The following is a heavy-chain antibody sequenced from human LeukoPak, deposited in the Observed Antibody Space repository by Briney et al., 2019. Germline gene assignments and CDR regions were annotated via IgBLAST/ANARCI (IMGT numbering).Heavy chain of an antibody. CDR1: GHTFTSYA. J-gene: IGHJ4*02. D-gene: IGHD3-10*01. CDR3: ARVRGSGAAGFDY. V-gene: IGHV1-3*01. CDR2: INAGNGNT. Sequence: ASVKVSCKASGHTFTSYAMHWVRQAPGQRLEWMGWINAGNGNTKYSQKFQGRVTITRDTSASTAYMELSSLRSEDTAVYYCARVRGSGAAGFDYWGQGTLVTVSS.